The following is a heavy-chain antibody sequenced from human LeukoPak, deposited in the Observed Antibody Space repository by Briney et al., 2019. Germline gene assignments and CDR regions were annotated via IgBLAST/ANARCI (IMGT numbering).Heavy chain of an antibody. Sequence: PGGSLRLSCAASGFTFSNAWMSWVRQAPGKGLEWVGRIKSKTDGGTTDYAAPVKGRFTISRDDSKNTLYLQMNSLKTEDTAVYYCTTDQTGYSSGWYLSGGSGYFDYWGQGTLVTVSS. CDR1: GFTFSNAW. D-gene: IGHD6-19*01. CDR2: IKSKTDGGTT. V-gene: IGHV3-15*01. J-gene: IGHJ4*02. CDR3: TTDQTGYSSGWYLSGGSGYFDY.